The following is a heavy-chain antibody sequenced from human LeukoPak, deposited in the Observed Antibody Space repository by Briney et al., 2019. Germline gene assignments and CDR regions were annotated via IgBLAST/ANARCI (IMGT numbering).Heavy chain of an antibody. J-gene: IGHJ3*02. CDR2: ISSSSSYI. CDR3: AREAGCSSTSCYRAFDI. D-gene: IGHD2-2*02. Sequence: GGSLRLSCAASGFTFSSYSMNWVRQAPGKGLEWVSSISSSSSYIYYADSVKGRSTISRDNAKNSLYLQMNSLRAEDTAVYYGAREAGCSSTSCYRAFDIWGQGTMVTVSS. V-gene: IGHV3-21*01. CDR1: GFTFSSYS.